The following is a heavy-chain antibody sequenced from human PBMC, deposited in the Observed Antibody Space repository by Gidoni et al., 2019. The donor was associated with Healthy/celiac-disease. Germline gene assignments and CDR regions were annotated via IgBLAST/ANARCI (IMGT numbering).Heavy chain of an antibody. J-gene: IGHJ5*02. CDR1: GGSFGGYY. Sequence: VQPPQWGAGLLKPSETLSLTCAVHGGSFGGYYWSWIRHPPGKGLEPIGEHTHSGSTNYYPSLKSRVTISVDTSKNQFSLKLSSVTAADTAVYYCARGGNGDYSWFDPWGQGTLVTVSS. V-gene: IGHV4-34*01. D-gene: IGHD4-17*01. CDR2: HTHSGST. CDR3: ARGGNGDYSWFDP.